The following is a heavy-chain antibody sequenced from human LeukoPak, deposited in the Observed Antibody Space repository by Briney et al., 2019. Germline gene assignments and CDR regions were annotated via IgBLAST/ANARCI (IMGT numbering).Heavy chain of an antibody. CDR2: IRYDGTNK. Sequence: PGGSLRLSCAASGFTFSSYGIHWVRQAPGKGLEWVSFIRYDGTNKWYADSVKGRFTISRDNSKNTPYLQMNSLRVEDTAVYHCAKDRDYGDYPSAYYYYMDVWGNGTTVTVSS. D-gene: IGHD4-17*01. J-gene: IGHJ6*03. V-gene: IGHV3-30*02. CDR1: GFTFSSYG. CDR3: AKDRDYGDYPSAYYYYMDV.